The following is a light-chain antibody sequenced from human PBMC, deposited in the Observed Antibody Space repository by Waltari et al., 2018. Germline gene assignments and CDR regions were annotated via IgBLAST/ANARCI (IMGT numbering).Light chain of an antibody. CDR1: QSVSSK. J-gene: IGKJ3*01. CDR2: GAS. V-gene: IGKV3D-15*01. Sequence: EIVMTQSPATLSVSPGDRATLSCRASQSVSSKLAWYQQKPGQSPRLLIYGASTRATGIPARFSGTGSGTEFTLTISSLQSEDFAVYYCQQYNNWPPLFTFGPGTKVDMK. CDR3: QQYNNWPPLFT.